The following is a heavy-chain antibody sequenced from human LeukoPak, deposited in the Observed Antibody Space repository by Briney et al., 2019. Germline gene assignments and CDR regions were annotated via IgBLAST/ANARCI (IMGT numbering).Heavy chain of an antibody. CDR1: GYTFTSNY. CDR3: SRDQEGFDY. V-gene: IGHV1-46*01. CDR2: IYPRDGST. Sequence: ASVKVSCKASGYTFTSNYIHWVRQAPGQGLEWMGMIYPRDGSTSYAQKLQGRVTVTRDTSTSTVHMELSGLRSEDTAVYYCSRDQEGFDYWGQGTLVTVSS. J-gene: IGHJ4*02.